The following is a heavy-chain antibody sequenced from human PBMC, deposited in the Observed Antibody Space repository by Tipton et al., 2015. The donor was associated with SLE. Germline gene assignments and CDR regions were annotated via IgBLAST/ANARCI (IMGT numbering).Heavy chain of an antibody. CDR2: ISHSGDT. CDR3: AKDYNHDNADYN. J-gene: IGHJ4*02. CDR1: GGSITSNKW. D-gene: IGHD4-17*01. Sequence: TLSLTCGVSGGSITSNKWWTWVRQSPGKGLEWIGEISHSGDTDYNPSLKSRVTMSVDKSKNQFSLKLSSVTVADTAVYYCAKDYNHDNADYNWGQGTLVIVSS. V-gene: IGHV4-4*02.